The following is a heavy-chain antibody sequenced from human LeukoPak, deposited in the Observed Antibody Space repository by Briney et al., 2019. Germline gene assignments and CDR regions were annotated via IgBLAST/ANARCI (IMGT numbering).Heavy chain of an antibody. CDR1: GFTFSSYG. Sequence: GGSLRLSCAASGFTFSSYGMHWVRQAPGKGLEGVAVIWYDGSNKYYADSVKGRFTISRDNSKNTLYLQMNSLRAEDTAVYYCARDRAGYSSGWYQGPFDYWGQGTLVTVSS. CDR3: ARDRAGYSSGWYQGPFDY. J-gene: IGHJ4*02. CDR2: IWYDGSNK. V-gene: IGHV3-33*01. D-gene: IGHD6-19*01.